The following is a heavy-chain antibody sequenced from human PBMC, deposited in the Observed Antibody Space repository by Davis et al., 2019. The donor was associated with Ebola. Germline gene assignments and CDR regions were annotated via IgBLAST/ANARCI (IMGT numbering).Heavy chain of an antibody. Sequence: GESLKISCAASGLTVSSTYMNWVRQAPGKGLEWVSVLYSGGSAYYADSVKGRFTISRDNSKNTLYLQMTSLRAEDTAVYYCARHVNGDFWYFDLWGRGTRVTVSS. CDR2: LYSGGSA. J-gene: IGHJ2*01. CDR3: ARHVNGDFWYFDL. CDR1: GLTVSSTY. D-gene: IGHD4-17*01. V-gene: IGHV3-66*04.